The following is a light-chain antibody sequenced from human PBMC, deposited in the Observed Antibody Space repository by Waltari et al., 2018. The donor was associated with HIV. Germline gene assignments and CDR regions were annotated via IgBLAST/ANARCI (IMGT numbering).Light chain of an antibody. CDR1: SSDVGGYNY. V-gene: IGLV2-11*01. J-gene: IGLJ3*02. CDR2: DVS. Sequence: QSALTQPRSVSGSPGQSVTISCTGTSSDVGGYNYVSWYQQHPGKAPKLMIYDVSTRPSGVADLCSGSKSGNPAALTISGLQAEDEADYYGCSYAGSYTWVFGGGTKLTVL. CDR3: CSYAGSYTWV.